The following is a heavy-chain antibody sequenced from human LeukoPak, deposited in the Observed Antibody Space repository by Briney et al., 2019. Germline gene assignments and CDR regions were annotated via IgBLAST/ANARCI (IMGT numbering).Heavy chain of an antibody. Sequence: SETLSLTCTVSGGSISSYYWSWIRQPPGKGLEWIGEINHSGSTNYNPSLKSRVTISVDTSKNQFSLKLSSVTAADTAVYYCARVGLGYYYYYGMDVWGQGTTVTVSS. V-gene: IGHV4-34*01. D-gene: IGHD3-10*01. CDR2: INHSGST. J-gene: IGHJ6*02. CDR1: GGSISSYY. CDR3: ARVGLGYYYYYGMDV.